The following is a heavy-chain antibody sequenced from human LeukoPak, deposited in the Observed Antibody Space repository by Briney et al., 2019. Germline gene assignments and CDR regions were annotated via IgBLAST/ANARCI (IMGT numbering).Heavy chain of an antibody. D-gene: IGHD2-2*01. J-gene: IGHJ4*02. CDR3: ASVLGRSDMPRGGDY. Sequence: GGSLRLSCAASGFTFSSYSMNWVRQAPGKGLEWVSSISSSSSYIYYADSVKGRFTISRDNATNSLYLQMNSLRAEDTAVYACASVLGRSDMPRGGDYWGQGTLVTVSS. CDR2: ISSSSSYI. CDR1: GFTFSSYS. V-gene: IGHV3-21*01.